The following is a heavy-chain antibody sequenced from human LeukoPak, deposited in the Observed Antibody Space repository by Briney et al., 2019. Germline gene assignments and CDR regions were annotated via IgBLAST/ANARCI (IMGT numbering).Heavy chain of an antibody. V-gene: IGHV3-23*01. J-gene: IGHJ5*02. CDR2: ISGGGDNT. Sequence: PGGSLRLSCAASGFIFSNYAMSWVRQAPGKGLEWVSAISGGGDNTYYADSVKGRFTISRDNAKNSLYLQMNSLRAEDTAVYYCARYSNPNWFDPWGQGTLVTVSS. D-gene: IGHD4-11*01. CDR3: ARYSNPNWFDP. CDR1: GFIFSNYA.